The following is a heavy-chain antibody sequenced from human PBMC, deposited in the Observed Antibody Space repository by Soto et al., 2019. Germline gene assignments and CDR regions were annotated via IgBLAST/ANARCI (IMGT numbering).Heavy chain of an antibody. CDR2: ISAHNGNT. Sequence: QVHLVQSGAEVKKPGASVTVSCKGSGYTFTSYGITWVRQAPGQGLEWMGWISAHNGNTDYAPKLQGRVTVTRDTSTSTAYMELRSLRSDDTAVYYCARGRYGDYWGQGALVTVSS. CDR1: GYTFTSYG. V-gene: IGHV1-18*01. CDR3: ARGRYGDY. J-gene: IGHJ4*02. D-gene: IGHD1-1*01.